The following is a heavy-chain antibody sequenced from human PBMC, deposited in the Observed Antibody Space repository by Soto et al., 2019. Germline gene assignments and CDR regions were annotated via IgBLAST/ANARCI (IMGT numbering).Heavy chain of an antibody. Sequence: QVQLVQSGAEVKKPGSSVKVSCKASGGTFSSYAINWVRQAPGQGLEWMGGIIRIFGTPDYAQRFQGRVTITADESTSTAYMELSSLRSEDTAVYYCARQGSNEYYYDGMDVWGQGTRVTVSS. J-gene: IGHJ6*02. V-gene: IGHV1-69*12. CDR1: GGTFSSYA. D-gene: IGHD3-10*01. CDR3: ARQGSNEYYYDGMDV. CDR2: IIRIFGTP.